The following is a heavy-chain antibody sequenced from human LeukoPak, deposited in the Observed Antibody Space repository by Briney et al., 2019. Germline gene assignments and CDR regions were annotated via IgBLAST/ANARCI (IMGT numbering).Heavy chain of an antibody. Sequence: GGSLRLSCAASGFTFSDYYMSWIRQAPGKGLEWVANIKQDGIEKYYVDSVRGRFTISRDNAKNSLYLQMNSLRVEDTAVYYCARWAPLPARTLDFWGQGALVTVSS. CDR1: GFTFSDYY. CDR3: ARWAPLPARTLDF. J-gene: IGHJ4*02. D-gene: IGHD2-2*01. V-gene: IGHV3-7*04. CDR2: IKQDGIEK.